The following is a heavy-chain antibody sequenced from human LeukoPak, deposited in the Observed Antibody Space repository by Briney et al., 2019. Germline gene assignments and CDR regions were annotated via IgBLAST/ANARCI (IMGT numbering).Heavy chain of an antibody. CDR1: GYTFTSYA. Sequence: ASVKVSCKASGYTFTSYAMHWVRQAPGQRLEWMGWINPNSGGTNYAQKFQSRVTMTRDTSISTAYMELSRLRSDDTAVYYCARVDVLLWFGELSPFDYWGQGTLVTVSS. J-gene: IGHJ4*02. D-gene: IGHD3-10*01. V-gene: IGHV1-2*02. CDR3: ARVDVLLWFGELSPFDY. CDR2: INPNSGGT.